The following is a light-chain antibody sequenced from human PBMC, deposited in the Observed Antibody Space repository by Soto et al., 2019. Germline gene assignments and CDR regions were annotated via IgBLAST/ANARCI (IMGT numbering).Light chain of an antibody. CDR3: QQSYSTPFT. CDR2: DAS. Sequence: DIQMTQYPSSLSASVGDRVTITCQASQDISNYLNWYQQKLGKAPKLLIYDASNLETGVPSRFSGSGSGTDFTLTISSLQPEDFATYYCQQSYSTPFTFGPGTKVDIK. CDR1: QDISNY. V-gene: IGKV1-39*01. J-gene: IGKJ3*01.